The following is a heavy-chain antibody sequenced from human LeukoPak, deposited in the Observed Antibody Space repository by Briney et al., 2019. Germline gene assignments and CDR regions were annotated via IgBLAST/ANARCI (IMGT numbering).Heavy chain of an antibody. Sequence: SETLSLTCTVSGGSISGNYWSWIRQTPGKGLEWIGFIHYSGITNHNPSLKSRVTISLDTSKNQFSLKVSSVTAAGTAVYYCARREAVAMFDPWGQGTLVTVSS. CDR3: ARREAVAMFDP. V-gene: IGHV4-59*08. J-gene: IGHJ5*02. CDR2: IHYSGIT. CDR1: GGSISGNY. D-gene: IGHD6-19*01.